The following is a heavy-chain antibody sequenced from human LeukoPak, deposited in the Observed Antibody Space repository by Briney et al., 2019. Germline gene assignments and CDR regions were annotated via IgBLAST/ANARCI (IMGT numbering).Heavy chain of an antibody. J-gene: IGHJ6*03. CDR3: ARVNVTMVRGVINGYYYYYYMDV. CDR1: GGSISSYY. CDR2: IYYSGST. Sequence: PSETLSPTCTVSGGSISSYYWSWIRQPPGKGLEWIGYIYYSGSTNYNPSLKSRVTISVDTSKNQFSLKLSSVTAADTAVYYCARVNVTMVRGVINGYYYYYYMDVWGKGTTVTISS. V-gene: IGHV4-59*01. D-gene: IGHD3-10*01.